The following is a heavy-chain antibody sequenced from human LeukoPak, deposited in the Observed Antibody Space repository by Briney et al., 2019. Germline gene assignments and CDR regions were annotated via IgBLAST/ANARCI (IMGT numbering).Heavy chain of an antibody. CDR1: GGSISGYY. Sequence: PSETLSLTCTVSGGSISGYYWSWIRQPPGKGLEWIGLIHYTGTTNYNPSLKSRVTISVDTSKNQFSLKLSSVTAADTAVYYCARDWGDGYMDGRGDAFDIWGQGTMVSVSS. V-gene: IGHV4-59*01. CDR3: ARDWGDGYMDGRGDAFDI. D-gene: IGHD5-24*01. J-gene: IGHJ3*02. CDR2: IHYTGTT.